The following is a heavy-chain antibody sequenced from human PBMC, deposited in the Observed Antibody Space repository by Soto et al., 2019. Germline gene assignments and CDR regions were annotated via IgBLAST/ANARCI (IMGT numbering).Heavy chain of an antibody. Sequence: EVQLVESGGGLVQPGRSLRLSCAASGFTFDDYAMHWVRQAPGKGLEWVSGISWNSGSIGYADSVKGRFTISRDNAKNSLYLQINSLRAEDTALYYCAKDMYYGWFGMDVWGQGTTVTVSS. CDR3: AKDMYYGWFGMDV. J-gene: IGHJ6*02. CDR2: ISWNSGSI. V-gene: IGHV3-9*01. CDR1: GFTFDDYA. D-gene: IGHD3-10*01.